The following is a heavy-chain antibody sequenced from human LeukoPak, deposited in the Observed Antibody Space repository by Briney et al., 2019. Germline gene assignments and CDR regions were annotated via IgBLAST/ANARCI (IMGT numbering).Heavy chain of an antibody. V-gene: IGHV1-69*06. CDR3: ARDLRYSSGWSASGMDV. J-gene: IGHJ6*03. CDR1: GYTFTSYY. Sequence: SVKVSCKASGYTFTSYYMHWVRQAPGQGLEWMGGIIPLFGTPDYAQKFQDRLTITADKSTSTAYMDLRSLRSDDTAVYYCARDLRYSSGWSASGMDVWGKGTTVTISS. D-gene: IGHD6-19*01. CDR2: IIPLFGTP.